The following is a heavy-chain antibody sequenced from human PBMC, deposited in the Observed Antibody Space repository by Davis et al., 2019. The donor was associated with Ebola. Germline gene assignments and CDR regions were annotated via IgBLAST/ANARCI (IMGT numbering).Heavy chain of an antibody. CDR2: ISYDGSNK. D-gene: IGHD4-11*01. J-gene: IGHJ6*03. CDR3: AKVPYSTSYYYYMDV. Sequence: GESLKISCAASGFTFSSYGMHWVRQAPGQGLEWVAVISYDGSNKYYADSVKGRFTISRDNSKNTLYLQMNSLRAEDTAVYYCAKVPYSTSYYYYMDVWGKGTTVTVSS. V-gene: IGHV3-30*18. CDR1: GFTFSSYG.